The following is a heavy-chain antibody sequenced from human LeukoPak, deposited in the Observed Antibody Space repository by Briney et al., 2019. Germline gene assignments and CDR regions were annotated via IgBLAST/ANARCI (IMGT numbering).Heavy chain of an antibody. V-gene: IGHV1-18*01. CDR3: ARDYKVAAAGTADFDY. Sequence: ASVKVSCKASGCTFTSYGISWVRQAPGQGLEWMGWISAYNGNTNYAQKLQGRVTMTTDTSTSTAYMELRSLRSDDTAVYYCARDYKVAAAGTADFDYWGQGTLVTVSS. CDR1: GCTFTSYG. D-gene: IGHD6-13*01. J-gene: IGHJ4*02. CDR2: ISAYNGNT.